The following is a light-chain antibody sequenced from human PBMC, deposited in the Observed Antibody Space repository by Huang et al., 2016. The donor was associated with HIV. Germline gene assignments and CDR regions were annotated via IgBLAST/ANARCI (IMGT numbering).Light chain of an antibody. Sequence: EIVLTQSPATLSLSPGERATLSCRASQSVSSYLALYQQKPGQAPRLLIYDASNRATGIPARFSGSGSGTDFTLTISSLEPEDFAVYYCQHRSNWPPWTFGQGTEVEVK. CDR2: DAS. V-gene: IGKV3-11*01. J-gene: IGKJ1*01. CDR1: QSVSSY. CDR3: QHRSNWPPWT.